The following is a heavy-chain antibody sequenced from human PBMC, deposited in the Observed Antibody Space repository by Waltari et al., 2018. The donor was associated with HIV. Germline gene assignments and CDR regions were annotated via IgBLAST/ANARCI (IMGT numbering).Heavy chain of an antibody. CDR3: ARPHAKWEPPGFDYGMDV. D-gene: IGHD1-26*01. J-gene: IGHJ6*02. CDR2: IIPIFGTA. Sequence: QVQLVQSGAEVKKPGSSVKVSCKASGGTFSSYAISWVRQAPGQGLEWMGGIIPIFGTANYAQKFQGRVTITADESTSTAYMELSSLRSEDTAVYYCARPHAKWEPPGFDYGMDVWGQGTTVTVSS. V-gene: IGHV1-69*01. CDR1: GGTFSSYA.